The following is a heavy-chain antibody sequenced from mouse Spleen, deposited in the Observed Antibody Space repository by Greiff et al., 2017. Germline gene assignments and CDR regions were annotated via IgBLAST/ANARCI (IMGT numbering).Heavy chain of an antibody. V-gene: IGHV1-4*01. CDR3: ARPAGDY. CDR1: GYTFTSYT. J-gene: IGHJ2*01. Sequence: VQLQQSGAELARPGASVKMSCKASGYTFTSYTMHWVKQRPGQGLEWIGYLYPSSGYTKYKQKFKDKATLTADKSSSTAYMQLSSLTSEDSAVYYCARPAGDYWGQGTTLTVSS. CDR2: LYPSSGYT.